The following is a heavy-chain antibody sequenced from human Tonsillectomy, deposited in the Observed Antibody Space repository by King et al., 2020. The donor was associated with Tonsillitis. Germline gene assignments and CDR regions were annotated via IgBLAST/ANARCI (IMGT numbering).Heavy chain of an antibody. CDR3: AKDQVPGYYDSSGYYVD. CDR2: IYSGGTT. CDR1: GFPFSNYA. V-gene: IGHV3-23*03. D-gene: IGHD3-22*01. J-gene: IGHJ4*02. Sequence: VQLVESGGGLVQPGGSLRLSCAASGFPFSNYAMSWVRQTPGKGLEWVSVIYSGGTTYYADSVKGRFIISRDNSKNTLYLQMNSLRAEDTAVYYCAKDQVPGYYDSSGYYVDWGQGTLVTVSS.